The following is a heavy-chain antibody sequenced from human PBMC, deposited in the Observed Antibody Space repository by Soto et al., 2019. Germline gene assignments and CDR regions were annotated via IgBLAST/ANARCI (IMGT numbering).Heavy chain of an antibody. V-gene: IGHV3-21*01. CDR2: ISSSSSYI. D-gene: IGHD6-19*01. CDR1: GFTCSSYS. Sequence: EVQLVESGGGLVKPGGSLRLSCAASGFTCSSYSMNWVRQAPGKGLEWVSSISSSSSYIYYADSVKGRFTISSDNAKNSLYLQMNSLRAEDTAVYYCASEQWAGGMDVWGQGTTVSVSS. CDR3: ASEQWAGGMDV. J-gene: IGHJ6*02.